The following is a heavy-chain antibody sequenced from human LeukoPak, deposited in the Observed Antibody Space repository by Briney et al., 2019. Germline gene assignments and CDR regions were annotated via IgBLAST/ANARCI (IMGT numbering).Heavy chain of an antibody. CDR3: ALLGYSSSWNNF. V-gene: IGHV4-59*11. D-gene: IGHD2-2*01. J-gene: IGHJ4*02. CDR2: IYYSGTT. Sequence: PSETLCLTCTASRGSINSHYWSWMRQPPGKGSERIGYIYYSGTTSYNPSLRSRVTISADTSKNQFSLNLTSVITADTGVYYCALLGYSSSWNNFWGQGTLVTVSS. CDR1: RGSINSHY.